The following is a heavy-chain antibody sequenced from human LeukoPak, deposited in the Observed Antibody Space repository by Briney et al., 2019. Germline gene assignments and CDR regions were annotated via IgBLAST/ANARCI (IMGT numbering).Heavy chain of an antibody. CDR2: IASGRSP. D-gene: IGHD2-15*01. V-gene: IGHV3-23*05. CDR1: GFTFNSYA. J-gene: IGHJ4*02. CDR3: ARQLGYCSAGTCYFDS. Sequence: PGGSLILSCAASGFTFNSYAMAWVRQAPGKGLEWVSSIASGRSPSYADSVKGRLTLSRDNAKNTLCLQMDNLRAEDTAIYYCARQLGYCSAGTCYFDSWGQGTLVAVSS.